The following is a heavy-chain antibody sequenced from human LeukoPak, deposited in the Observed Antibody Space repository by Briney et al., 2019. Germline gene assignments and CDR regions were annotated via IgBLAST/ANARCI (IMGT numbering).Heavy chain of an antibody. CDR1: GGSISSGDYY. J-gene: IGHJ5*02. D-gene: IGHD1-14*01. V-gene: IGHV4-30-4*08. Sequence: SETLSLTCTVSGGSISSGDYYWSWIRQSPGKGLEWIGYIYYSGSTYYNPSLKSRVTISVDTSKNQFSLKLSSVTAADTAVYYCARDNGYQWNWFDPWGQGTLVTVSS. CDR2: IYYSGST. CDR3: ARDNGYQWNWFDP.